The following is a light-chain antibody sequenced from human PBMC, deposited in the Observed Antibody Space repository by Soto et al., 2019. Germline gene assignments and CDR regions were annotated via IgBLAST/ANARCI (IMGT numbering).Light chain of an antibody. CDR3: QQGYSTTWT. CDR2: AAS. V-gene: IGKV1-39*01. CDR1: QGISTY. Sequence: DIPMTQSPSSLSESAGDRVTITCRASQGISTYLNWYQQKPGKAPKLLIYAASSLQSGVPSRFSGSGSETDFTLTISSLQPEDFATYSCQQGYSTTWTFGQGTKVEIQ. J-gene: IGKJ1*01.